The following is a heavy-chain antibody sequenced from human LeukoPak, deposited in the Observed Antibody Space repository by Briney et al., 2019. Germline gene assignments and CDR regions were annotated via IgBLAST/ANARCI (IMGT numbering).Heavy chain of an antibody. D-gene: IGHD1-7*01. V-gene: IGHV4-4*07. CDR3: ARDQANWNYGDYFDL. CDR2: IYSSGST. Sequence: SETLSLTCTVSGGSISSYYWCWIRQPAGKGVEGIGRIYSSGSTNYNPSLKSRVTMSVDKSKNQFSLRLSSVSAADTAVYYCARDQANWNYGDYFDLWGQGTLVTVSS. CDR1: GGSISSYY. J-gene: IGHJ5*02.